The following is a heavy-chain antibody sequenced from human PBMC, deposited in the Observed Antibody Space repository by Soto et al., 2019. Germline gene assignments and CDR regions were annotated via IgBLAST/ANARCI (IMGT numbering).Heavy chain of an antibody. Sequence: GGSLRLSCAASGFTFSSYAMHWVRQAPGKGLEWVAVISYDGSNKYYADSVKGRFTISRDNSKNTLYLQMNSLRAEDTAVYYCARVTDFWSGYSDSDYWGQGTLVTVSS. V-gene: IGHV3-30-3*01. CDR3: ARVTDFWSGYSDSDY. J-gene: IGHJ4*02. D-gene: IGHD3-3*01. CDR1: GFTFSSYA. CDR2: ISYDGSNK.